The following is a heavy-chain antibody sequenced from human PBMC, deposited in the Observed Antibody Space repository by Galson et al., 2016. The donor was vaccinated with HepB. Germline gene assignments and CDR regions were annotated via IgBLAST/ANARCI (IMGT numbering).Heavy chain of an antibody. CDR3: ARATGHCSGGRCFYDGLDV. J-gene: IGHJ6*02. CDR1: GYTFTFFD. V-gene: IGHV1-8*01. CDR2: MNPKSGNT. Sequence: VKVSCKASGYTFTFFDINWVRQASGQGLEWMGWMNPKSGNTGYGQNFQGRVTMTRDTSKNTAYMELSSLRSDDTAVYYCARATGHCSGGRCFYDGLDVWGQGTTVTVSS. D-gene: IGHD2-15*01.